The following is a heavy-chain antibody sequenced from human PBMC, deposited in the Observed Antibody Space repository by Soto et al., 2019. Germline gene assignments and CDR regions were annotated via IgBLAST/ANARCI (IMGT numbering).Heavy chain of an antibody. D-gene: IGHD3-3*01. V-gene: IGHV4-34*01. J-gene: IGHJ6*02. CDR1: GGSYSGYS. Sequence: SETLSLTCAVYGGSYSGYSWTWLRQPPGKGLEWIGEINHSGTTDYNPALKSRVTMSADTSKNQFSLRMTSVTAADTAVYYCARARFDSWSHIYYGLDVWGQGTTVTVSS. CDR2: INHSGTT. CDR3: ARARFDSWSHIYYGLDV.